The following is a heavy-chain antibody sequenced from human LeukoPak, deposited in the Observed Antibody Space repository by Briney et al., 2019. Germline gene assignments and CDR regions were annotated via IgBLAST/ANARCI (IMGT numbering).Heavy chain of an antibody. V-gene: IGHV4-34*01. J-gene: IGHJ5*02. D-gene: IGHD2-2*01. CDR3: ARWGYCSSTSCLNWFDP. CDR2: INHSGST. CDR1: GGSFSGYY. Sequence: KTSETLSLTCAVYGGSFSGYYWSWIRQPPGKGLEWIGEINHSGSTNYNPPLKSRVTISVDTSKNQFSLKLSSVTAADTAVYYCARWGYCSSTSCLNWFDPWGQGTLVTVSS.